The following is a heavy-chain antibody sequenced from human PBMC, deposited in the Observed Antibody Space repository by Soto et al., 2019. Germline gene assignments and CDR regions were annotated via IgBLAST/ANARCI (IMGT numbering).Heavy chain of an antibody. CDR3: AKVPGIAVAGTRVGVFDY. Sequence: GSLRLSCAASVFTCSSYAMSWVRQGPGKGLEWVSAISGSGGSTYYADSVKGRFTISRDNSKNTLYLQMNSLRAEDTAVYYCAKVPGIAVAGTRVGVFDYWAREPWSPSPQ. CDR2: ISGSGGST. J-gene: IGHJ4*02. V-gene: IGHV3-23*01. D-gene: IGHD6-19*01. CDR1: VFTCSSYA.